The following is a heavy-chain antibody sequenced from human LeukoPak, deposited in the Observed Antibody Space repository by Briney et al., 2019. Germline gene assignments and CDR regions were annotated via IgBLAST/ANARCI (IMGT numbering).Heavy chain of an antibody. D-gene: IGHD3-10*01. CDR2: IETSGNT. J-gene: IGHJ4*02. CDR1: GGSISSYY. V-gene: IGHV4-4*07. CDR3: ARGSIVLWFGELLAPETPFDY. Sequence: SETLSLTCTVSGGSISSYYWSWIRQPAGKGLEWIGRIETSGNTNYKPSLKSRVTMSVDTSKNQFSLKLSSVTAADTAVYYCARGSIVLWFGELLAPETPFDYWGQGTLVTVSS.